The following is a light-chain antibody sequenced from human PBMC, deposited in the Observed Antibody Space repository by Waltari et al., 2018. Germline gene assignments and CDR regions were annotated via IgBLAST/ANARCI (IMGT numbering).Light chain of an antibody. J-gene: IGKJ3*01. V-gene: IGKV3-20*01. CDR3: QQYGSSPL. Sequence: EIVLTQSPDTLSLSPGERATLSCRASQSVSSSYLAWYQQKPGQAPRLLIYGASSRATGIPDRFSGSGSGTDFTLTISRLEPEDFAVYYCQQYGSSPLFGPGTKVDIK. CDR1: QSVSSSY. CDR2: GAS.